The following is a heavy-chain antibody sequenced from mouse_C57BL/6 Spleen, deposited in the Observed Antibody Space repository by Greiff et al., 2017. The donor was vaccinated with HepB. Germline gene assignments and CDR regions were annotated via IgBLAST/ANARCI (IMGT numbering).Heavy chain of an antibody. D-gene: IGHD1-1*01. CDR1: GYSFTGYF. CDR2: INPYNGDT. CDR3: ARALITTVAPYFDY. V-gene: IGHV1-20*01. Sequence: VQLKESGPELVKPGDSVKISCKASGYSFTGYFMNWVMQSHGKSLEWIGRINPYNGDTFYNQKFKGKATLTVDKSSSTAHMELRSLTSEDSAVYYCARALITTVAPYFDYWGQGTTLTVSS. J-gene: IGHJ2*01.